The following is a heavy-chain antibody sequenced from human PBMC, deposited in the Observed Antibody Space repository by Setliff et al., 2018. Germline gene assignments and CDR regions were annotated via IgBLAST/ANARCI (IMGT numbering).Heavy chain of an antibody. V-gene: IGHV4-39*01. J-gene: IGHJ4*02. CDR3: ARHVLYGSGSYGLNY. D-gene: IGHD3-10*01. Sequence: SETLSLTCTVSGDSISSSDFYWGWIRQPPGKGLEWIGSLHYTGSTFYNPSLKSRATVIVHTSKKQFSLKLKSMTAAVAGVYYCARHVLYGSGSYGLNYWSQGTLVTVSS. CDR1: GDSISSSDFY. CDR2: LHYTGST.